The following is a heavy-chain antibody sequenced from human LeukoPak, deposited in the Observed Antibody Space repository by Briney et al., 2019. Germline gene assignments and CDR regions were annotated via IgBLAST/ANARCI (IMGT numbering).Heavy chain of an antibody. D-gene: IGHD1-26*01. CDR3: AGFVRVGATIDY. CDR1: GYAFTSYD. Sequence: VASVKVSCKASGYAFTSYDINWVRQATGQGLEWMGWMNPNSGNTGYAQKFQGRVTMTRNTSISTAYMELSSLRSEDTAVYYCAGFVRVGATIDYWGQGTLVTVSS. J-gene: IGHJ4*02. V-gene: IGHV1-8*01. CDR2: MNPNSGNT.